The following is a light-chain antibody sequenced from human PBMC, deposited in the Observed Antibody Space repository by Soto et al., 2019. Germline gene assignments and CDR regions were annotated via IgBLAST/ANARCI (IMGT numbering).Light chain of an antibody. J-gene: IGKJ1*01. CDR1: QSVNNNY. CDR2: AAS. V-gene: IGKV3-20*01. CDR3: QQYGSSAWT. Sequence: IVLTQSPGTLSLSPGEGATLSCRASQSVNNNYLAWYQQKPGQAPRLLIYAASSRATGTPDRFSGGGSGTDFTLTISRLEPEDVAVYYCQQYGSSAWTFGQGTKVEIK.